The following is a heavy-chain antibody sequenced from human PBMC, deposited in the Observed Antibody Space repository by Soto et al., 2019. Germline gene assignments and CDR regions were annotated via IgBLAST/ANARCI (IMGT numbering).Heavy chain of an antibody. V-gene: IGHV3-30*03. J-gene: IGHJ5*02. CDR1: GFTFSSYG. CDR3: APDICISTSCYLLYNWVDP. Sequence: QVQLVESGGGVVQPGRSLRLSCAASGFTFSSYGMHWVRQAPGKGLEWVAVISYGGSNKYYADSVKGRLTISRDISNITLYLQLNTLIAEAPAVHYCAPDICISTSCYLLYNWVDPWGQGTLGTVAS. D-gene: IGHD2-2*01. CDR2: ISYGGSNK.